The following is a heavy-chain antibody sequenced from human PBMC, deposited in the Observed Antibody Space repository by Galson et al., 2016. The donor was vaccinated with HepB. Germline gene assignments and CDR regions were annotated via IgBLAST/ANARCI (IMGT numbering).Heavy chain of an antibody. CDR3: ARDGRLGEKGLYDF. Sequence: PLSLTCTVSGGSISSGVYYWSWIRQHPGKGLEWIGYIYYTGSTDCNPSLKSRVTISVDTSKNQFSLKLSSVTAADTAVYYCARDGRLGEKGLYDFWGQGTLVTVSS. D-gene: IGHD3-10*01. CDR2: IYYTGST. CDR1: GGSISSGVYY. J-gene: IGHJ4*02. V-gene: IGHV4-31*03.